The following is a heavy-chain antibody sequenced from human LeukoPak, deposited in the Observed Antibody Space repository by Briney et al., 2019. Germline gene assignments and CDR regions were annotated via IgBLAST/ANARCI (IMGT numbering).Heavy chain of an antibody. J-gene: IGHJ4*02. CDR3: ARGGIAAAAPRFYFDY. CDR1: GGTFSSYA. CDR2: IIPIFGTA. V-gene: IGHV1-69*13. Sequence: SVKVSCKASGGTFSSYAISWVRQAPGQGLERMGGIIPIFGTANYAQKFQGRVTITADESTSTAYMELSSLRSEDTAVYYCARGGIAAAAPRFYFDYWGQGTLVTVSS. D-gene: IGHD6-13*01.